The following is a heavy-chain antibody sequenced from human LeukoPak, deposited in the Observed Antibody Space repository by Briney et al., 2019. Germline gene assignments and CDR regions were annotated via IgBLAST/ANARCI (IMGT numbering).Heavy chain of an antibody. CDR2: IYYSGST. CDR3: ARSAPDYMDV. Sequence: SETLSLTCTVSGGSINSYYWNWIRQPPGKGLEWIGYIYYSGSTNYNPSLKSRVTISVDTSKNQFSLKLSSVTAADTAVYYCARSAPDYMDVWGKGTTVTVSS. V-gene: IGHV4-59*01. CDR1: GGSINSYY. J-gene: IGHJ6*03.